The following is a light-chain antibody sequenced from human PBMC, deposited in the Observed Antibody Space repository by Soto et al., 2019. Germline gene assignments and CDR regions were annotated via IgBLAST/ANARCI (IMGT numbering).Light chain of an antibody. V-gene: IGKV1-27*01. CDR3: QKYKHAPT. CDR1: QGISNY. Sequence: DIQMTQSPSSLSASVGDRVTITCRASQGISNYLAWYQQKPGKVTELLIYAASTLQSGVPSRFSGSGSGTDFTLTISSLQPEDVATYYCQKYKHAPTFGGGTKVEIK. CDR2: AAS. J-gene: IGKJ4*01.